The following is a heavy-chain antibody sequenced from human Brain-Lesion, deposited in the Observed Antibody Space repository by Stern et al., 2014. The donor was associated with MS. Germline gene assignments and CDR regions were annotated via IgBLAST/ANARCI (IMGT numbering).Heavy chain of an antibody. CDR2: VWYDGSTA. V-gene: IGHV3-33*01. CDR1: GFTFSSYG. J-gene: IGHJ4*02. CDR3: ARGHIPYAYNYLFDY. D-gene: IGHD5-24*01. Sequence: VQLVESGGGVVQPGTSLRLSCAASGFTFSSYGMHWVRQAPGKGLEWVALVWYDGSTAYYTNAGKGRFTISRDNSKNTLSLQMNSLTAEDTAVYYCARGHIPYAYNYLFDYWGQGTLVTVSS.